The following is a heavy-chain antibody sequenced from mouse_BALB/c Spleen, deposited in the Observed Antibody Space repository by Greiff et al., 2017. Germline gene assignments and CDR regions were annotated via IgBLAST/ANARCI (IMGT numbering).Heavy chain of an antibody. CDR3: ARRPNDGYNGGFAY. J-gene: IGHJ3*01. CDR1: GYTFTSYW. D-gene: IGHD2-3*01. CDR2: INPSNGRT. V-gene: IGHV1S81*02. Sequence: QVQLQQPGAELVKPGASVKLSCKASGYTFTSYWMHWVKQRPGQGLEWIGEINPSNGRTNYNEKFQSKATLTVDKSSSTAYMQLSSLTSEDTAVYYVARRPNDGYNGGFAYWGQGTLVTVSA.